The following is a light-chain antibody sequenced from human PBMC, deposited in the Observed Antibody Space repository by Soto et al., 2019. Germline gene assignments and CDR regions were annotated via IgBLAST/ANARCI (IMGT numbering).Light chain of an antibody. CDR1: SSDVGGYNY. CDR2: DVT. J-gene: IGLJ1*01. CDR3: CSHAGSYTYV. V-gene: IGLV2-11*01. Sequence: QSALTQPRSVSGSPGQSLTISCTGTSSDVGGYNYVSWCQQYPGKVPKLMIYDVTKRPSGVPDRFSGSKSGNTASLTISGLQAEDEADYYCCSHAGSYTYVFGTGTKVTVL.